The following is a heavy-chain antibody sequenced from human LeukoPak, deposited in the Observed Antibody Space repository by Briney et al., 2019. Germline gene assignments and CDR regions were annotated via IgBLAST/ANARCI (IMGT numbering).Heavy chain of an antibody. V-gene: IGHV5-51*01. Sequence: GESLKISCKGSGYSFTSYWIGWVRKMPGKGLEWMGIIYPGDSDTRYSPSFQGQVTISADKSISTAYLQWSSLKAADTAMYYCASQYYVILTGYYKGAFDIWGQGTMVTVSS. D-gene: IGHD3-9*01. CDR3: ASQYYVILTGYYKGAFDI. CDR1: GYSFTSYW. J-gene: IGHJ3*02. CDR2: IYPGDSDT.